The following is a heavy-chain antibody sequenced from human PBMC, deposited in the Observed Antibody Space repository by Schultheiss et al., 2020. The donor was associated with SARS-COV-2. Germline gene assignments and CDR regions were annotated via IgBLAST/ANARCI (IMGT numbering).Heavy chain of an antibody. CDR2: INHSGST. CDR1: GGSFSGYY. D-gene: IGHD1-26*01. V-gene: IGHV4-34*01. J-gene: IGHJ5*02. CDR3: AGQVGSYMNWFDP. Sequence: SETLSLTCAVYGGSFSGYYWSWIRQPPGKGLEWIGEINHSGSTNYNPSLKSRVTISVDTSKNQFSLKLSSVTAADTAVYYCAGQVGSYMNWFDPWGQGTLVTVSS.